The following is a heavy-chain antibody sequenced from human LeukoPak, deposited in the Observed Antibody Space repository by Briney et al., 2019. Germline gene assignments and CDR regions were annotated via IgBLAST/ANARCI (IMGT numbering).Heavy chain of an antibody. CDR3: VRGGSYTFDP. CDR1: GFTLIHYW. V-gene: IGHV3-7*01. CDR2: IKEDGSEK. Sequence: PGGSLRLSCSAFGFTLIHYWMTWVRQAPGKGLEWVASIKEDGSEKSYVDSVKGRFTISIDNAKNSLYLQMNSLGAEDTAVYYCVRGGSYTFDPWGQGILVTVSS. J-gene: IGHJ5*02. D-gene: IGHD1-26*01.